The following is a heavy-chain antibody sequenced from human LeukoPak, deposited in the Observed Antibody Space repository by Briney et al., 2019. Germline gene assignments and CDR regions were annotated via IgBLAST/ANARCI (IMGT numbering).Heavy chain of an antibody. Sequence: GGSLRLSCVASGFTFGKYWMSWVRQAPGKGLEWVANIKLDGSEKNYVDSVKGRFTISRDNTKNSLYLQINSLRVEDTAVYYCARDPIGIAAEVDYWGQGTLVTVSS. CDR1: GFTFGKYW. CDR2: IKLDGSEK. J-gene: IGHJ4*02. V-gene: IGHV3-7*03. D-gene: IGHD6-13*01. CDR3: ARDPIGIAAEVDY.